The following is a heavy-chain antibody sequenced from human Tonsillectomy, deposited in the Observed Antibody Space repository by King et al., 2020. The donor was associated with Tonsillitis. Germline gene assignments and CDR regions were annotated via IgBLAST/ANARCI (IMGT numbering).Heavy chain of an antibody. D-gene: IGHD3-22*01. V-gene: IGHV4-38-2*01. J-gene: IGHJ4*02. CDR2: IYHSGST. CDR1: DYSISSGYY. Sequence: QLQESGPGLVKPSETLSLTCAVSDYSISSGYYWGWIRQPPGKGLEWIGSIYHSGSTYYNSSLQSRVTISVDTSKNQFSLKLSSVTAADTAVYYCARWGDSSGSFDYWGQGTLVTVSS. CDR3: ARWGDSSGSFDY.